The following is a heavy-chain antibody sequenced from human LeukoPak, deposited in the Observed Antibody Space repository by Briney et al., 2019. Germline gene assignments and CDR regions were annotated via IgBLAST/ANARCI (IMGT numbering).Heavy chain of an antibody. CDR3: ARGRRIAAAGGDWFDP. CDR2: IDTSGTT. D-gene: IGHD6-13*01. CDR1: GGSFSSSSYS. J-gene: IGHJ5*02. Sequence: SQTLSLTCTVSGGSFSSSSYSWSWIRRPAGKGLEWIGHIDTSGTTNYNPSLKSRVTISVDTSKNQFSLKLSSVTAADTAVYYCARGRRIAAAGGDWFDPWGQGTLVTVSS. V-gene: IGHV4-61*09.